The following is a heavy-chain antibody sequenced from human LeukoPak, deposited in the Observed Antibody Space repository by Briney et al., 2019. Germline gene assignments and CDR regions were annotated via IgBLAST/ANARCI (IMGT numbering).Heavy chain of an antibody. CDR3: ARHRVGSETYSWFDP. Sequence: GESLKISCKGSGYSFTSYWIGWVRQMPGKGLEWMGIIYPGDSNTRYSPSFQGQVTISADKSISTTYLQWSSLKASDTAMYYCARHRVGSETYSWFDPWGQGTLVIVSS. V-gene: IGHV5-51*01. CDR2: IYPGDSNT. CDR1: GYSFTSYW. J-gene: IGHJ5*02. D-gene: IGHD1-26*01.